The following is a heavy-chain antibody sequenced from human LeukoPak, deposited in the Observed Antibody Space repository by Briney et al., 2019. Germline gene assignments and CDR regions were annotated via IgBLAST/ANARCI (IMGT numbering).Heavy chain of an antibody. V-gene: IGHV4-28*05. J-gene: IGHJ6*03. D-gene: IGHD1-26*01. Sequence: SDTLSLTCAVSGYSISSSNWWGWIRQPPGKGLEWIGYIYYSGSIYYNPSLKSRVTMSVDTSKNQFSLKLSSVTAVDTAVYYCARCVGATTSFDYCYYMDVWGKGTTVTVSS. CDR1: GYSISSSNW. CDR3: ARCVGATTSFDYCYYMDV. CDR2: IYYSGSI.